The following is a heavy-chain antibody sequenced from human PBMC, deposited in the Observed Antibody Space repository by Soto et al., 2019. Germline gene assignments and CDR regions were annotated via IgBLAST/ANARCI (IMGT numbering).Heavy chain of an antibody. CDR1: GFTFSSYS. J-gene: IGHJ4*02. Sequence: EVQLVESGGGLVKPGGSLRLSCAASGFTFSSYSMNWVRQASGKGLEWVSSISSSSSYIYYADSVKGRFTISRDNAKNSLYLQMNSLRAEDTAVYYCARTRGYYDSSGYPDYWGQGTLVTVSS. D-gene: IGHD3-22*01. V-gene: IGHV3-21*01. CDR2: ISSSSSYI. CDR3: ARTRGYYDSSGYPDY.